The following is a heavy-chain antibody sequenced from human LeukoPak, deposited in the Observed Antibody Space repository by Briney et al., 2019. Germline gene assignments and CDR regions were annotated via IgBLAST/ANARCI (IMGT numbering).Heavy chain of an antibody. CDR2: IYYSGST. CDR3: ARGSDYYGSGTPNWFDP. Sequence: SETLSLTCTVSGGSISSYYWSWIRQPPGKGLEWIGYIYYSGSTNYNPSLKSRVTISVDTSKNQFSLKLSSVTAADTAVYYCARGSDYYGSGTPNWFDPWGQGTLVTVSS. CDR1: GGSISSYY. D-gene: IGHD3-10*01. V-gene: IGHV4-59*01. J-gene: IGHJ5*02.